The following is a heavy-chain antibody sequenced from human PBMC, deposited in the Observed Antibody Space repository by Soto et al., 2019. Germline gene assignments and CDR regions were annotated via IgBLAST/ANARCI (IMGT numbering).Heavy chain of an antibody. V-gene: IGHV3-48*03. D-gene: IGHD3-10*01. CDR3: ARDQLGRVRGVIITYYGMDV. CDR2: ISSSGSTI. Sequence: GGSLRLSCAASGFTFSSYEMNWVRQAPGKGLEWVSYISSSGSTIYYADSVKGRFTISRDNAKNSLYLQMNSLRAEDTAVYYCARDQLGRVRGVIITYYGMDVWGQGTTVTVSS. J-gene: IGHJ6*02. CDR1: GFTFSSYE.